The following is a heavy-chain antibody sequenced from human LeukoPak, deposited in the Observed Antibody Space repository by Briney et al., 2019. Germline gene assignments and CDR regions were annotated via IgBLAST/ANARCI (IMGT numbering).Heavy chain of an antibody. CDR3: AREPHYYDSAGPFL. CDR1: GFALINNY. CDR2: IYRGGST. V-gene: IGHV3-66*01. J-gene: IGHJ2*01. D-gene: IGHD3-22*01. Sequence: GGSLRLSCVPSGFALINNYMSWVRQAPGKGLEWVSVIYRGGSTYYADAVKGRFSISRDTSKNTLYLQLDSLRAEDTAVYYCAREPHYYDSAGPFLWGRGTLVTVSS.